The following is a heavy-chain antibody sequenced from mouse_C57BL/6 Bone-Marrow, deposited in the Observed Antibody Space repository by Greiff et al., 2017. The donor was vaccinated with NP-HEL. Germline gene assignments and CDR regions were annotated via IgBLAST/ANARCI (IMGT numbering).Heavy chain of an antibody. D-gene: IGHD2-2*01. Sequence: EVQLVESGGGLVQPGESLKLSCESNEYAFPSHDMSWVRKTPEKRLELVAAINSDGGSTYYPDTMESRFIISSDKTNKTLYLQMSSLRSEDTALYYCARHGGYGYGAWFAYWGQGTLVTVSA. J-gene: IGHJ3*01. V-gene: IGHV5-2*01. CDR1: EYAFPSHD. CDR3: ARHGGYGYGAWFAY. CDR2: INSDGGST.